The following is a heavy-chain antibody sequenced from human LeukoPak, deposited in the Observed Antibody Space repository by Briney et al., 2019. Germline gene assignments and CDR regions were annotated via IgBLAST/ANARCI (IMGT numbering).Heavy chain of an antibody. J-gene: IGHJ5*02. CDR2: INHRGSS. CDR1: GESFSAYF. D-gene: IGHD2-15*01. V-gene: IGHV4-34*01. Sequence: SETLSLTCAVYGESFSAYFWNWIRQAPGKPLEYIGEINHRGSSHYNPSLKTRVTLSVDTSKNQFSLRLTSVTAADTAVYFCARGSSFDGYCSAGACDAGYYDAWGQGTPVTVSP. CDR3: ARGSSFDGYCSAGACDAGYYDA.